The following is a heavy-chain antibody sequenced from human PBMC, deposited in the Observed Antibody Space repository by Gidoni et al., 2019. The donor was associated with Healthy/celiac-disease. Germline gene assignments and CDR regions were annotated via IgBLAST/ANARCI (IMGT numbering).Heavy chain of an antibody. CDR3: ARATWIQLWWAYFDI. CDR2: IYYTGST. Sequence: QVQLQESGPGLVKPSPTLSLPCTVSGGSISSRGYYWSWIRQHPGKGLEWIGYIYYTGSTYYNPSLKMRVTISVDTSKNQFSLKLSSVTAADTAVYYCARATWIQLWWAYFDIWGQVTMVTVSS. D-gene: IGHD5-18*01. J-gene: IGHJ3*02. V-gene: IGHV4-31*03. CDR1: GGSISSRGYY.